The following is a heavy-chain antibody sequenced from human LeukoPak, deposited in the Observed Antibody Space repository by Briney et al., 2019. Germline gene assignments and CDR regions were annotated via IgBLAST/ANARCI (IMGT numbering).Heavy chain of an antibody. D-gene: IGHD2-2*01. CDR3: ARRPGYCSSTSCYNWFDP. V-gene: IGHV5-51*01. CDR2: IYPGDSDT. CDR1: GYSFTSYW. J-gene: IGHJ5*02. Sequence: GESLKISCKGSGYSFTSYWIGWVRQMPGKGLEWMGIIYPGDSDTRYSPSFQGQVTISADKSISTAYLQWSSLKASDTAMYYCARRPGYCSSTSCYNWFDPWGQGTLVTASS.